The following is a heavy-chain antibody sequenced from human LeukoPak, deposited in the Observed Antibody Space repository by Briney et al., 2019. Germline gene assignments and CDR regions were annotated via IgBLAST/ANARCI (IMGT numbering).Heavy chain of an antibody. V-gene: IGHV3-7*03. J-gene: IGHJ4*02. CDR2: INQDGSEK. Sequence: GGSLRLSCAASGFTLSNYWMTWVRQAPGKGLEWVAIINQDGSEKYYLDSVKGRFTISNDNAKNSLFLQMNSLGAEDTAVYYCARPYIAMALDYWGQGALVTVSS. D-gene: IGHD3-10*01. CDR1: GFTLSNYW. CDR3: ARPYIAMALDY.